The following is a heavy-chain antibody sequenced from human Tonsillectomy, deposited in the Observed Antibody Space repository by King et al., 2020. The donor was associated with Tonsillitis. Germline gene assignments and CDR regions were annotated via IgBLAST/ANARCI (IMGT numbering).Heavy chain of an antibody. CDR3: ARDLVITAFIV. Sequence: LQLVQSGAEVRKPGASVKVSCTASGHTFTSNHIHWVRQAPGQGLECMGWIDPDNGGTHYAENFQGRVTLTRDTSISTAYMELNSLTSDDTAVYYCARDLVITAFIVWGQGTMVTVSS. CDR1: GHTFTSNH. V-gene: IGHV1-2*02. J-gene: IGHJ3*01. CDR2: IDPDNGGT. D-gene: IGHD2-21*02.